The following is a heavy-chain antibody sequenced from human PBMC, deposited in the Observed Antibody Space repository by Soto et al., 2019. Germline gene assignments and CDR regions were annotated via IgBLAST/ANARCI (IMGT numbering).Heavy chain of an antibody. CDR2: VYYSGFT. Sequence: SETLSLTCTVSGASINTVPYYWGWIRQSPGKGLEWIGSVYYSGFTYYNPSLKSRVTISLDTSKNQFSLEVSSVTAADTALYYCATTFDSSGYYHNFGMDVWGQGATVTVSS. J-gene: IGHJ6*02. CDR1: GASINTVPYY. V-gene: IGHV4-39*01. CDR3: ATTFDSSGYYHNFGMDV. D-gene: IGHD3-22*01.